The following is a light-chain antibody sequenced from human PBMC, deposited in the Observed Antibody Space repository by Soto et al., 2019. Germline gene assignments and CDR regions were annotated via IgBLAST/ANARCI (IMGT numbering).Light chain of an antibody. CDR1: QSVSSSY. V-gene: IGKV3-20*01. J-gene: IGKJ1*01. Sequence: EIVLTQSPGTLSLSPGEGATLSCRASQSVSSSYLAWYQQKPGQAPRLLIYGASSRATGIPGRFSGSGSGTDFTLTISRLEPEDFEVYYCQQYGSSPWTFGQGTKVEFK. CDR2: GAS. CDR3: QQYGSSPWT.